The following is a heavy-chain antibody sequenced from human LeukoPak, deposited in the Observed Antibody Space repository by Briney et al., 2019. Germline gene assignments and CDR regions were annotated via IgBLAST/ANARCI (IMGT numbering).Heavy chain of an antibody. CDR2: ISGIGGTT. J-gene: IGHJ6*02. V-gene: IGHV3-23*01. CDR1: GFTFTSYA. Sequence: GGSLRLSCAASGFTFTSYAMSWVRQTPGKGLEWVSAISGIGGTTYYAGSVKGRFTISRDNSKNTLDLQMNSLRAEDTAVYYCAKGPRLGELSLSTTHYYFGMYVWGQGTTVTVSS. CDR3: AKGPRLGELSLSTTHYYFGMYV. D-gene: IGHD3-16*02.